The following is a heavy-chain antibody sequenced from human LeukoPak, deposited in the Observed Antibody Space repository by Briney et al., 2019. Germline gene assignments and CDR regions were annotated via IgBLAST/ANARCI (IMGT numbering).Heavy chain of an antibody. CDR3: ARGSGWYDNY. Sequence: SQTLSLTCTVSGGSISSGSYYWSWIRQPAGKGLEWIGRIYTSGSTNYNPSLKSRVTISVDTSKNQFSLKLNSVTAADTAVYYCARGSGWYDNYWGQGTLVTVSS. CDR1: GGSISSGSYY. J-gene: IGHJ4*02. V-gene: IGHV4-61*02. D-gene: IGHD6-19*01. CDR2: IYTSGST.